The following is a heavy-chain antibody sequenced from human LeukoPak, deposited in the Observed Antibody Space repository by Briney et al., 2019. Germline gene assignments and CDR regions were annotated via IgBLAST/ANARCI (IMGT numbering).Heavy chain of an antibody. CDR2: ISYDGSNK. CDR1: GFTFSSYA. V-gene: IGHV3-30-3*01. CDR3: ARLPRD. Sequence: GGSLRLSCVGSGFTFSSYAVHWVRQAPGKGLEWVAVISYDGSNKHYADSVKGRFTISRDNSKNTLYLEMNSLRAEDTAVYYCARLPRDWGQGTLVTVSS. J-gene: IGHJ4*02.